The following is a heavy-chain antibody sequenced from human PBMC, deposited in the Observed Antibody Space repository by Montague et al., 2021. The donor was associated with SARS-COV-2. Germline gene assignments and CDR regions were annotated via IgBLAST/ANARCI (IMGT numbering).Heavy chain of an antibody. CDR1: GGSIGSHY. CDR2: IYYTGTT. Sequence: SETLSLTCTVSGGSIGSHYWSWIRLPPGKGLEWVGHIYYTGTTKYKSSLKSRVTISVDTSKNQLSLKLDSVTAADTAVYYCARGSGSASAIWFDPWGQGTLVTVSS. V-gene: IGHV4-59*11. CDR3: ARGSGSASAIWFDP. J-gene: IGHJ5*02. D-gene: IGHD6-25*01.